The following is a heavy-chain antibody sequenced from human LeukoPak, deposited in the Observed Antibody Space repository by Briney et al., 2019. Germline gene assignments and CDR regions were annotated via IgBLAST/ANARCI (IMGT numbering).Heavy chain of an antibody. V-gene: IGHV3-30*03. D-gene: IGHD3-10*01. CDR1: GFTFSSYG. CDR3: ATGGAQYYDY. J-gene: IGHJ4*02. CDR2: MSYDGSNK. Sequence: GGSLRLSCAASGFTFSSYGMHWVRQAPGKGLEWVAVMSYDGSNKYYADSVKGRFTISRDNSKNTVALQMNSLSAEDTAVYYCATGGAQYYDYWGQGTVVTVSS.